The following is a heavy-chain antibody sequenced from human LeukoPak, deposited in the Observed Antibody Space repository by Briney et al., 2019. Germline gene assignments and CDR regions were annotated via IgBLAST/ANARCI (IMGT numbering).Heavy chain of an antibody. Sequence: GSLRLSCAASGFTFSSYWMSWVRQAPGKGLEWVANIKEDGSDRRYVDSLKGRFTISRDNAKNSLYLQMNSLRAEDTAVYYCARGGASSIPFDYWGQGTLVTVSS. CDR2: IKEDGSDR. V-gene: IGHV3-7*01. CDR3: ARGGASSIPFDY. D-gene: IGHD2-21*01. J-gene: IGHJ4*02. CDR1: GFTFSSYW.